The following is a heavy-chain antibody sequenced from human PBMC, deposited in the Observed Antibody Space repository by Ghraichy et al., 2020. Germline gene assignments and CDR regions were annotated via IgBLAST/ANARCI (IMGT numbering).Heavy chain of an antibody. CDR2: ISSDGNNI. CDR1: GFTFSSYW. V-gene: IGHV3-74*03. J-gene: IGHJ4*02. Sequence: GGSLRLSCAASGFTFSSYWMHWVRQAPGKGLVWVSHISSDGNNIKYADSVKGRFTISRDNAKNTLYLQMNSLRPEDTAVYYCARSEGSGFAYWGQGTLVTVSS. CDR3: ARSEGSGFAY.